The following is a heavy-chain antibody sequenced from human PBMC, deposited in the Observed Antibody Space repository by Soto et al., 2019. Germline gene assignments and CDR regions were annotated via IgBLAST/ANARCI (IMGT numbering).Heavy chain of an antibody. V-gene: IGHV1-46*01. CDR3: ASNQGVVVAATPPYYYYGMDV. CDR1: GYTFTGYY. CDR2: INPSGGST. D-gene: IGHD2-15*01. Sequence: ASVKVSCKASGYTFTGYYMHWVRQAPGQGLEWMGIINPSGGSTSYAQKFQGRVTMTRDTSTSTVYMELSSLRSEDTAVYYCASNQGVVVAATPPYYYYGMDVWAQGTTVTVSS. J-gene: IGHJ6*02.